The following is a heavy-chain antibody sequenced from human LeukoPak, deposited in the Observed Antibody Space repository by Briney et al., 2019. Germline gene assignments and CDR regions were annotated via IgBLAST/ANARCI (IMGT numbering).Heavy chain of an antibody. CDR1: EFTFSNYA. CDR3: AKERLGYYFDY. V-gene: IGHV3-23*01. J-gene: IGHJ4*02. CDR2: ISGSGGST. D-gene: IGHD5-12*01. Sequence: PGGSLRLSCAASEFTFSNYAMNWVRQAPGKGLEWVSVISGSGGSTYYADSVKGRFPISRDNSKNTLYLQMSSLRAEDTAVYYCAKERLGYYFDYWGQGTLVTVSS.